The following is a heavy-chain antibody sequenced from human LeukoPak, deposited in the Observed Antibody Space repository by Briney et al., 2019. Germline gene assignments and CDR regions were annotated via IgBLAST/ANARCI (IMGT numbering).Heavy chain of an antibody. V-gene: IGHV1-8*01. CDR2: MNPNSGNT. CDR1: GYTFTSYD. CDR3: AREGYCSGGSCYGGFDY. D-gene: IGHD2-15*01. Sequence: ASGKVSCKASGYTFTSYDINWVRQATGQGLEWMGWMNPNSGNTGYAQKFQGRVTMTRNTSISTAYMELSSLRSEDTAVYYCAREGYCSGGSCYGGFDYWGQGTLVTVSS. J-gene: IGHJ4*02.